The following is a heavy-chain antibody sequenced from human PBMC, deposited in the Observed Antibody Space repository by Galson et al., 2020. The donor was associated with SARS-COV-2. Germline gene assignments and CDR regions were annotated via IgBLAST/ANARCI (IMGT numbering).Heavy chain of an antibody. Sequence: SQTLSLTCAVYGGSYSGYYWSWIRQPPGKGPEWIGEINHSGSIKFTPSLKSRASISADPPKNQISLKLRSVTAADTAVYYCARGQFCGDDCYGQIEYFQLWGQGTLVSVSS. CDR2: INHSGSI. D-gene: IGHD2-21*02. J-gene: IGHJ1*01. CDR3: ARGQFCGDDCYGQIEYFQL. CDR1: GGSYSGYY. V-gene: IGHV4-34*01.